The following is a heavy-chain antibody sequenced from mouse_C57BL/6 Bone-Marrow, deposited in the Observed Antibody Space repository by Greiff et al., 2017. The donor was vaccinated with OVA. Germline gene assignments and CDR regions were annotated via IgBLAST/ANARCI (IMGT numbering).Heavy chain of an antibody. V-gene: IGHV1-55*01. D-gene: IGHD1-1*01. CDR3: ASGPYYGRYYYAMDY. CDR1: GYTFTSYW. J-gene: IGHJ4*01. CDR2: IYPGSGST. Sequence: QVQLQQPGAELVKPGASVKMSCKASGYTFTSYWITWVKQRPGQGLEWIGDIYPGSGSTNYNEKFKSKATLTVDTSSSTAYMQLSSLTSEDSAVYYCASGPYYGRYYYAMDYWGQGTAVTVSS.